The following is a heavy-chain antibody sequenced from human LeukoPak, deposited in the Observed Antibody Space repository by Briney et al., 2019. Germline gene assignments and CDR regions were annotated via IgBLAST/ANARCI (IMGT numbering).Heavy chain of an antibody. J-gene: IGHJ5*02. Sequence: GESLKISCEGIGYSFTSSWIVWVRQMPGKGLEWTGIIYPGDSDTRYSPSFQGQVTISADKSISTAYLQWSSLKTSDTAMYYCARRDYGSGWRGSFDPWGQGTLVTVSS. CDR3: ARRDYGSGWRGSFDP. CDR1: GYSFTSSW. D-gene: IGHD3-10*01. CDR2: IYPGDSDT. V-gene: IGHV5-51*01.